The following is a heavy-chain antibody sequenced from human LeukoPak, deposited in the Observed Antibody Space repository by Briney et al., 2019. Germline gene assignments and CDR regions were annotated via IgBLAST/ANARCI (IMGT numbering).Heavy chain of an antibody. D-gene: IGHD2-2*01. CDR1: GGSISSYY. Sequence: SETLSLTCTVSGGSISSYYWSWFRQPPGKGLEWIGYIYYNGNANYNPSLKSRVTISVDTSKNQFSLKLSSVTAADTAVYYCASLGVVVPYGMDVWGQGTTVTVSS. V-gene: IGHV4-59*12. CDR2: IYYNGNA. J-gene: IGHJ6*02. CDR3: ASLGVVVPYGMDV.